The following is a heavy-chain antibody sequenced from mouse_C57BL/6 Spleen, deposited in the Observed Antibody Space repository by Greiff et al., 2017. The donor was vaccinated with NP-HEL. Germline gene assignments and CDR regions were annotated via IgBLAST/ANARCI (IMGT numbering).Heavy chain of an antibody. J-gene: IGHJ3*01. CDR2: IDPNSGGT. CDR1: GYTFTSYW. D-gene: IGHD1-1*01. CDR3: AREDYYGSSYPFAY. V-gene: IGHV1-72*01. Sequence: VQLQQPGAELVKPGASVKLSCKASGYTFTSYWMHWVKQRPGRGPEWIGRIDPNSGGTKYNEKFKSKATLTVDKPSSTAYMQLSSLTSEDSAVYYCAREDYYGSSYPFAYWGQGTLVTVSA.